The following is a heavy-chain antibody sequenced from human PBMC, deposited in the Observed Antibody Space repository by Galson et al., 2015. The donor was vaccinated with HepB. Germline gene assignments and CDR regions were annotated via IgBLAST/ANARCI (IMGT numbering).Heavy chain of an antibody. CDR1: GFTFVTYW. Sequence: SLRLSCAASGFTFVTYWMSWVRQAPGKGLEWVANIKQDGSEKYYVDSVTGRFTISRDNAQNSLFLQMNSLRAEDTAVYYRATSSSGYFDNWGQGTLVTVSS. CDR3: ATSSSGYFDN. V-gene: IGHV3-7*03. D-gene: IGHD6-13*01. J-gene: IGHJ4*02. CDR2: IKQDGSEK.